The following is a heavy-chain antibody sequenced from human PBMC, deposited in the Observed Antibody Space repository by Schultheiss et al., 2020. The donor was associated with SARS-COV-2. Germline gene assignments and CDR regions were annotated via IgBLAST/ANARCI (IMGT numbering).Heavy chain of an antibody. J-gene: IGHJ4*02. D-gene: IGHD3-22*01. Sequence: GGSLRLSCAASGFTFSSYGMHWVRQAPGKGLEWVAVISYDGSNSYYADSVKGRFTISRDNSKNTLYLQMNSLRAEDTAVYYCAKIASVYDSSGTFDYWGQGTLVTVSS. CDR1: GFTFSSYG. V-gene: IGHV3-30*18. CDR2: ISYDGSNS. CDR3: AKIASVYDSSGTFDY.